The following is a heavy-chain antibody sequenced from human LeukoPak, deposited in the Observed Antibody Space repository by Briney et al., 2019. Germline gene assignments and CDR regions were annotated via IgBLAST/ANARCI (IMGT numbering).Heavy chain of an antibody. CDR2: ISYDGSNK. CDR1: GFTFRSYA. J-gene: IGHJ3*02. V-gene: IGHV3-30-3*01. Sequence: GGSLRLSCAASGFTFRSYAMHWARQAPGKGLEWVAVISYDGSNKYYADSVKGRFTISRDNSKNTLYLQMNSLRAEDTAVYYCARGTQQLLLNGNLKHDAFDIWGQGTMVTVSS. D-gene: IGHD6-19*01. CDR3: ARGTQQLLLNGNLKHDAFDI.